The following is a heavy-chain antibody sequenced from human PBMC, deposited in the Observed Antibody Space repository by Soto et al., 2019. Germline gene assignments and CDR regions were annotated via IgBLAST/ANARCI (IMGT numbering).Heavy chain of an antibody. Sequence: GASVKVSCKVSGYTLTELSMHWVRQAPGKGLEWMGGFDPEDGETIYAQKFQGRVTMTEDTSTDTAYMELSSLRSEDTAVYYCAKDRSRTGIADVFEIWGQGTMVTVSS. J-gene: IGHJ3*02. CDR1: GYTLTELS. CDR2: FDPEDGET. D-gene: IGHD6-13*01. CDR3: AKDRSRTGIADVFEI. V-gene: IGHV1-24*01.